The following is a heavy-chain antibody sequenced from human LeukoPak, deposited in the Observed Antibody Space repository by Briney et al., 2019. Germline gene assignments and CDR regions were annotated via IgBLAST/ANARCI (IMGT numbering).Heavy chain of an antibody. CDR3: AKDTGGYGYYFDS. CDR2: ISHDGSNK. V-gene: IGHV3-30*04. J-gene: IGHJ4*02. CDR1: GFTFNSYA. Sequence: PGGSLRLSCAASGFTFNSYAMHWVRQAPGKGLEWVTIISHDGSNKYYADSEKGRFTISRDNSKNTLYLEVNSLRPEDTALFYCAKDTGGYGYYFDSWGQGTLVTVSS. D-gene: IGHD5-12*01.